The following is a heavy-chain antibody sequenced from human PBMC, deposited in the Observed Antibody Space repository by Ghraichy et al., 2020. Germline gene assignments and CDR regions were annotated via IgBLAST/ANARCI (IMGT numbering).Heavy chain of an antibody. Sequence: GESLNISCVASGFTFSSHVLSWVRQAPGKGLEWVSISVGSDGSTHYADSVKGRITISRDNAKKTLYLQMTSLRVEDTAVYYCAKGGHDYGGPLNSWGRGTLVTVS. CDR3: AKGGHDYGGPLNS. V-gene: IGHV3-23*01. D-gene: IGHD4-23*01. CDR2: SVGSDGST. J-gene: IGHJ4*02. CDR1: GFTFSSHV.